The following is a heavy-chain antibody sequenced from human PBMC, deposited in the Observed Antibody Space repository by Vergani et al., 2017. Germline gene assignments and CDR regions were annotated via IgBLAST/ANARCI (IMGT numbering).Heavy chain of an antibody. CDR1: GGSISSGDYY. J-gene: IGHJ4*02. CDR2: IYYSGST. CDR3: ARSVGYSSSWCYY. D-gene: IGHD6-13*01. V-gene: IGHV4-30-4*08. Sequence: QVQLQESGPGLVKPSQTLSPTCTVSGGSISSGDYYWSWIRQPPGKGLEWIGYIYYSGSTYYNPSLKSRVTISVDTSKNKFSLKLSSVTAADTAVYYCARSVGYSSSWCYYWGQGTLVTVSS.